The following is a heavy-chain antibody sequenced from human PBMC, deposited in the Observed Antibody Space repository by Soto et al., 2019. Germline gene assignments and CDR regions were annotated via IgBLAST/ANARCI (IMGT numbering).Heavy chain of an antibody. Sequence: PSETLSLTCTVSGGSISSSSYYWGWIRQPPGKGLEWIGSIYYSGSTYYNPSLKSRVTISVDTSKNQFSLKLSSVTAADTAVYYCARLPLWFGELRTAPIDYWGQGTLVTVS. D-gene: IGHD3-10*01. J-gene: IGHJ4*02. CDR1: GGSISSSSYY. V-gene: IGHV4-39*01. CDR3: ARLPLWFGELRTAPIDY. CDR2: IYYSGST.